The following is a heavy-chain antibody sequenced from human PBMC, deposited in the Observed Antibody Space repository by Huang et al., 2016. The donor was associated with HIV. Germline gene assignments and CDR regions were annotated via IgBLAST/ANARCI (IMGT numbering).Heavy chain of an antibody. CDR1: GGTFGSYA. CDR3: ARARGYYDSSVSYYFDY. V-gene: IGHV1-69*13. D-gene: IGHD3-22*01. CDR2: IIPIFGTA. Sequence: QVQLVQSGAEVKKPGSSVKVSCKASGGTFGSYAISWVRQAPGQGLEGMGGIIPIFGTANYAQKFQCRVTITADESTSTAYMELSSLRSEDTAVYYCARARGYYDSSVSYYFDYWGQGTLVTVSS. J-gene: IGHJ4*02.